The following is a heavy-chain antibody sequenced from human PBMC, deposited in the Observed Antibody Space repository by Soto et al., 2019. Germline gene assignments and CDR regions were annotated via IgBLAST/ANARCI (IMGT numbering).Heavy chain of an antibody. Sequence: PSETLSLTCAVYGGSFSGYYWSWIRQPPGKGLEWIGEINHSGSTNYNPSLKSRVTISVDTSKNQFSLKLSSVTAADTAVYYCARDPGRQLVRRLNWFDPWGQGXLVTVSS. J-gene: IGHJ5*02. CDR1: GGSFSGYY. D-gene: IGHD6-6*01. V-gene: IGHV4-34*01. CDR2: INHSGST. CDR3: ARDPGRQLVRRLNWFDP.